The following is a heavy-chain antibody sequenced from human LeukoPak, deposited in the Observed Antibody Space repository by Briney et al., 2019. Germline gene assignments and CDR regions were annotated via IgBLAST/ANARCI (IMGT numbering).Heavy chain of an antibody. Sequence: GGSLRLSCAASGFTFSSHWMSWVRQAPGKGLEWVANIKQDGSEKYYVDSVKGRFTISRDNAKNSLYLQMNSLRAEDTAVYYCARDSSPQQQLVTASSLDYWGQGTLVTVSS. D-gene: IGHD6-13*01. CDR3: ARDSSPQQQLVTASSLDY. J-gene: IGHJ4*02. V-gene: IGHV3-7*01. CDR2: IKQDGSEK. CDR1: GFTFSSHW.